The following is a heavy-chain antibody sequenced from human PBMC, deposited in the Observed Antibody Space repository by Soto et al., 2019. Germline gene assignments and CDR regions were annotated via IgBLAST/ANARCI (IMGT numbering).Heavy chain of an antibody. CDR1: GFTFDDYA. J-gene: IGHJ2*01. D-gene: IGHD2-15*01. V-gene: IGHV3-9*01. CDR3: AKDIAFATSGPWYFEL. CDR2: ISWNSGSI. Sequence: EVHLVESGGGLVQPGTSLRLSCAASGFTFDDYAMHWVRQAPGKGLEWVSGISWNSGSIGYADSVKGRFTISRDNAKNSLYLQMISLGAEDTAFYYCAKDIAFATSGPWYFELWGRGTLVTVSS.